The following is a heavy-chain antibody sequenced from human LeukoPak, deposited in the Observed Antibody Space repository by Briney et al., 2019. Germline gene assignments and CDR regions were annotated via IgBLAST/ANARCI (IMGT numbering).Heavy chain of an antibody. CDR3: ARVDGSPDY. J-gene: IGHJ4*02. V-gene: IGHV1-8*03. Sequence: SVKVSCKASGYTFTSLDINWVRHAPGQGLEWMGWMNPSSGYTGYAQQFQGRVTFTRSTSISTAYMEVSSLRSEDTAVYYCARVDGSPDYWGQGTLVTVSS. CDR2: MNPSSGYT. D-gene: IGHD3-22*01. CDR1: GYTFTSLD.